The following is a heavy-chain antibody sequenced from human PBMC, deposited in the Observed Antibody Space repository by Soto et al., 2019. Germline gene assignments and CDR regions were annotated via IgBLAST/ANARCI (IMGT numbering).Heavy chain of an antibody. Sequence: GGSLRLSCAASGFTFSDYYMSWIRQAPGKGLEWVSYISSSGSTIYYADSVKGRFTISRDNAKNSLYLQMNSLRAEDTAVYYCARGVIGYCSSTSCYPVAFDIWGQGTMVTVSS. V-gene: IGHV3-11*01. D-gene: IGHD2-2*01. CDR1: GFTFSDYY. J-gene: IGHJ3*02. CDR2: ISSSGSTI. CDR3: ARGVIGYCSSTSCYPVAFDI.